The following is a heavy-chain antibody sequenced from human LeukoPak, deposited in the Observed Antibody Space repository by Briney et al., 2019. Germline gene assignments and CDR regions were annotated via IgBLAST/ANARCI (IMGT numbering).Heavy chain of an antibody. CDR3: ARHSAGERDYFDY. J-gene: IGHJ4*02. D-gene: IGHD7-27*01. CDR2: IYYSGST. V-gene: IGHV4-39*01. Sequence: WVRQAPGKGLEWIGSIYYSGSTYYNPSLKSRVTISVDTSKNQFSLKLSSVTAADTAVYYCARHSAGERDYFDYWGQGTLVTVSS.